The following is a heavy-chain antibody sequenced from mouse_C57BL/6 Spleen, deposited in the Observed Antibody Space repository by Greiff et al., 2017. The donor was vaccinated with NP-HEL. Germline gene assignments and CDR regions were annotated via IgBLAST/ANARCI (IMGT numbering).Heavy chain of an antibody. D-gene: IGHD2-5*01. V-gene: IGHV1-39*01. CDR1: GYSFTDYN. J-gene: IGHJ4*01. Sequence: VQLQQSGPELVKPGASVKISCKASGYSFTDYNMNWVKQSNGKSLEWIGVINPNYGTTSYNQKFKGKATLTVDQSSSTAYMQLHSLTSEDSSVYYCARYYYSNYYDAMDYWGQGTSVTVSS. CDR2: INPNYGTT. CDR3: ARYYYSNYYDAMDY.